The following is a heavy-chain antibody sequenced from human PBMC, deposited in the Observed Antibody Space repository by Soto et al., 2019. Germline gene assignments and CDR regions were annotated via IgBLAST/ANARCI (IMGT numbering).Heavy chain of an antibody. D-gene: IGHD2-2*01. V-gene: IGHV1-69*13. CDR1: GGTFSSYA. CDR2: IIPIFGTA. CDR3: ARDHGYCSSTSCYGPPYYYGMDV. Sequence: SVKVSCKASGGTFSSYAISWVRQAPGQGLEWMGGIIPIFGTANYAQKFQGRVTITADESTSTAYMELSSLRSEDTAVYYCARDHGYCSSTSCYGPPYYYGMDVWGQGTTVTVSS. J-gene: IGHJ6*02.